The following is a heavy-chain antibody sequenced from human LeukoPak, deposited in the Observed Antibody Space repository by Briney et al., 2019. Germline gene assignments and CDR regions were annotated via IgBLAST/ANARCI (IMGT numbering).Heavy chain of an antibody. Sequence: GGSLRLSCAASGFTFSSYGMHWVRQAPGKGLEWVAVIWYDGSNKYYADSVKGRFTISRDNAKNSLYLQMNSLRAEDTAMYYCARDSGWFRFDYWGQGTPVTVSS. CDR3: ARDSGWFRFDY. V-gene: IGHV3-33*08. J-gene: IGHJ4*02. D-gene: IGHD6-13*01. CDR2: IWYDGSNK. CDR1: GFTFSSYG.